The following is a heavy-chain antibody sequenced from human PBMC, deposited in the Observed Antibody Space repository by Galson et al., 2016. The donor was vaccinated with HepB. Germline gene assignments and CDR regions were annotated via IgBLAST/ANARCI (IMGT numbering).Heavy chain of an antibody. V-gene: IGHV3-7*01. CDR2: IKRDGSET. Sequence: SLRLSCAASGFTFSNYWMSWIRQSPGKGLEWVGNIKRDGSETYYVDSVRGRFTISRDNARNSLYLQMNSLRAEDTAVYYCARDGSGWLFDSWGQGTLVTVSS. J-gene: IGHJ4*02. CDR3: ARDGSGWLFDS. CDR1: GFTFSNYW. D-gene: IGHD6-19*01.